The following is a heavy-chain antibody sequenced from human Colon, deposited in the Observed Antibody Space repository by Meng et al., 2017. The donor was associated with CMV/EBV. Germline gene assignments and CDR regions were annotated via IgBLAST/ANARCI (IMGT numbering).Heavy chain of an antibody. CDR2: IYPQDGGT. D-gene: IGHD6-13*01. CDR3: VRESWYFDF. J-gene: IGHJ4*02. V-gene: IGHV1-2*02. Sequence: QLVQSGTEVNKPGASMNVSGKTSGYTFTANHLHWVRQAPGQGLEWMGWIYPQDGGTYFAQKFQDRVTLTRDTSITTAYMELSGLTSDDTAIYYCVRESWYFDFWGEGTLVTVSS. CDR1: GYTFTANH.